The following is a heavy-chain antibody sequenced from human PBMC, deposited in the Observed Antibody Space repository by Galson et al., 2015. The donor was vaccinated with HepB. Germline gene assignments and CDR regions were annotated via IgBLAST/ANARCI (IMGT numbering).Heavy chain of an antibody. CDR1: GFSLSTSGMC. CDR2: IDWDDDK. J-gene: IGHJ5*01. CDR3: ARNRAREPIDS. D-gene: IGHD1-14*01. V-gene: IGHV2-70*11. Sequence: PALVKPTQTLTLTCTFSGFSLSTSGMCVSWIRQPPGKALEWLARIDWDDDKYYSTSLTTRLSISKDTSKNRVVLTITNMDPVDTATYYCARNRAREPIDSWGQGALVTVSS.